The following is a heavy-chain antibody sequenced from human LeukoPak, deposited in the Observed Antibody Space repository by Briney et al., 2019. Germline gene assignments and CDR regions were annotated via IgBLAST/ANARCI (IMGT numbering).Heavy chain of an antibody. CDR1: GYTFTSYG. Sequence: ASVKVSCKASGYTFTSYGISWVRQATGQGLEAMGWMSAYNGNTNYAQKLQGRVTMTTDTSTSTAYMELRSLRSDDTAVYHCARDWGGQYSSSWYDYWGQGTLVTVSS. V-gene: IGHV1-18*01. CDR3: ARDWGGQYSSSWYDY. CDR2: MSAYNGNT. J-gene: IGHJ4*02. D-gene: IGHD6-13*01.